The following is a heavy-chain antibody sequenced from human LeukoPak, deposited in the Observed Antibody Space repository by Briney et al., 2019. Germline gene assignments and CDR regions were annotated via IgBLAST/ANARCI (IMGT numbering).Heavy chain of an antibody. D-gene: IGHD6-13*01. CDR3: ARVKQQLVRLLSRDTTYYYYYYMDV. J-gene: IGHJ6*03. CDR1: GFTFSNYW. Sequence: GGSLRLSCAASGFTFSNYWMSWVRQTPGKGLEWVANIKQDGSEKYYVDSGKGRFTISRDNAKNSLYLQMNSLRAEDTAVYYCARVKQQLVRLLSRDTTYYYYYYMDVWGKGTTVTVSS. CDR2: IKQDGSEK. V-gene: IGHV3-7*01.